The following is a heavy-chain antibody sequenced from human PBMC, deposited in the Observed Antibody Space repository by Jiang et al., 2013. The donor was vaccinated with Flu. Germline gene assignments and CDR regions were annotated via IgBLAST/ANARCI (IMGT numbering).Heavy chain of an antibody. V-gene: IGHV3-30*18. CDR2: ISYDGSNK. CDR3: AKDVAAYYYYYGMDV. J-gene: IGHJ6*02. D-gene: IGHD6-25*01. Sequence: VQLVESGGGVVQPGRSLRLSCAASGFTFSSYGMHWVRQAPGKGLEWVAVISYDGSNKYYADSVKGRSTISRDNSKNTLYLQMNSLRAEDTAVYYCAKDVAAYYYYYGMDVWGQGTTVTVSS. CDR1: GFTFSSYG.